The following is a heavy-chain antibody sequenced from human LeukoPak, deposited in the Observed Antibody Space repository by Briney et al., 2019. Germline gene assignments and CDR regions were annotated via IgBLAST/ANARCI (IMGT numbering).Heavy chain of an antibody. J-gene: IGHJ4*02. CDR2: MYTSGTT. D-gene: IGHD3-3*01. CDR1: GDSTSSGSYY. CDR3: ARDWWSGYLDY. Sequence: PSQTLSLTCTVSGDSTSSGSYYWSWIRQPAGKGLEWIGRMYTSGTTNYNPSLESRVTISIDTSKNQFSLKLSSVTAADTAVYYCARDWWSGYLDYWGQGTLVTVSS. V-gene: IGHV4-61*02.